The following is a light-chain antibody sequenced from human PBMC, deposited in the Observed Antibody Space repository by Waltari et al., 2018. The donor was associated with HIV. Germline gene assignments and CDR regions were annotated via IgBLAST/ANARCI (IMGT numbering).Light chain of an antibody. V-gene: IGLV1-51*01. J-gene: IGLJ3*02. CDR2: DNY. Sequence: QSVLTQPPSVSAAPGQRVTISCSGSSSNIGSNDVSWYQQLPGTAPKLLIFDNYKRPSGIPDRVAGAKSGTSATLGITGLQTGDEADYYCGTWDSGLSAVVVGGGTKLTVL. CDR3: GTWDSGLSAVV. CDR1: SSNIGSND.